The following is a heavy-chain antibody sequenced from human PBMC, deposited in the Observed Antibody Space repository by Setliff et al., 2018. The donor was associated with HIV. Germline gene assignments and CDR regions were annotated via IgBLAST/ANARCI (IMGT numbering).Heavy chain of an antibody. CDR3: ATGGGQSFDY. CDR2: INPSGYST. D-gene: IGHD1-26*01. V-gene: IGHV1-46*01. CDR1: GYTFTSYA. Sequence: ASVKVSCKASGYTFTSYAMHWVRQAPGQRLEWMGIINPSGYSTTYAQKFQGRVTMTTDTSTSTAYMELRGLSPDDTALYFCATGGGQSFDYWGQGTLVTVSS. J-gene: IGHJ4*02.